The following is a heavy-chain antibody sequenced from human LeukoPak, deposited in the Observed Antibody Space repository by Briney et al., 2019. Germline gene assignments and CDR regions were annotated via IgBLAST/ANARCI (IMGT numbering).Heavy chain of an antibody. V-gene: IGHV3-30*02. D-gene: IGHD4-17*01. Sequence: GGSLRLSCAASGFTFSSYGMHWVRQAPGKGLEWVAFIRYDGSNKYYADSVKGRFTISRDNSKNTLYLQMNSLRAEDTAVYYCAKDTDGDYGSGPNWGQGTLVTVSS. CDR3: AKDTDGDYGSGPN. J-gene: IGHJ4*02. CDR2: IRYDGSNK. CDR1: GFTFSSYG.